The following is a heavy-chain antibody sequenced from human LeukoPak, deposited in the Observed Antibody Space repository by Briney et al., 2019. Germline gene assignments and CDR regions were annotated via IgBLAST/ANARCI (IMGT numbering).Heavy chain of an antibody. CDR2: IIPIFGTA. CDR3: ASDTYYYDSSGYYRFDY. Sequence: GASVKVSCKASGGTFSSYAISWVRQAPGQGLEWMGGIIPIFGTANYAQKFQGRVTITADESTSTAYMELSSLRSEDTAVYYCASDTYYYDSSGYYRFDYWGQGTLVTVSS. CDR1: GGTFSSYA. J-gene: IGHJ4*02. V-gene: IGHV1-69*13. D-gene: IGHD3-22*01.